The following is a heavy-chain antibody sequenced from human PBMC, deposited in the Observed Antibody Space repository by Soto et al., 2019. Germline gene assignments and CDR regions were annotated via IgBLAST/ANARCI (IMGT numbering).Heavy chain of an antibody. CDR3: ARAGGSYYSLFDY. Sequence: LSLTCTVSGGSISSYYWSWIRQPPGKGLEWIGYIYYSGSTNYNPSLKSRVTISVDTSKNQFSLKLSSVTAADTAVYYCARAGGSYYSLFDYWGQGTLVTVSS. D-gene: IGHD1-26*01. CDR2: IYYSGST. V-gene: IGHV4-59*01. J-gene: IGHJ4*02. CDR1: GGSISSYY.